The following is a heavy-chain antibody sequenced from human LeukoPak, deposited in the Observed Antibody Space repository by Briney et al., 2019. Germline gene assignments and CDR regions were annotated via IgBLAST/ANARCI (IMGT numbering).Heavy chain of an antibody. V-gene: IGHV3-23*01. D-gene: IGHD5-18*01. J-gene: IGHJ4*02. CDR1: GFTFSSYA. CDR2: ISGSGAGT. CDR3: AKGVYNYGPFCFDS. Sequence: PGGSLRLSCTASGFTFSSYAMSWVRQAPGKGLGWVSAISGSGAGTYYGDSVRGRFTISRDNSENTLYLQMNSLRAEDTAVYYCAKGVYNYGPFCFDSWGQGTLVAVSS.